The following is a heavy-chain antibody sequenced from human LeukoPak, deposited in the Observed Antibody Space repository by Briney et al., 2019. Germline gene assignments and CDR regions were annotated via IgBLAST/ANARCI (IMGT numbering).Heavy chain of an antibody. CDR1: GGSISSSSYY. Sequence: KPSETLSLTCTVSGGSISSSSYYWGWIRQPPGKGLEWIGSIYYSGSTYYNPSLKSRVTISVDTSKNQFSLKLSSVTAADTAVYYCARHVEVRSGYYFWFDPWGQGTLVTVSS. V-gene: IGHV4-39*01. CDR3: ARHVEVRSGYYFWFDP. D-gene: IGHD3-3*01. CDR2: IYYSGST. J-gene: IGHJ5*02.